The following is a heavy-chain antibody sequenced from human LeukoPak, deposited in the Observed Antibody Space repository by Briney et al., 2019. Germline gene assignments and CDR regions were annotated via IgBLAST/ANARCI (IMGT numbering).Heavy chain of an antibody. J-gene: IGHJ4*02. D-gene: IGHD2-15*01. CDR3: VKERGYCSGGSCYFDY. V-gene: IGHV3-64D*06. CDR1: GFTFSSYA. Sequence: PGGSLRLSCSASGFTFSSYAMYWVRQAPGKGLEYVSAISSNGGSTYYADSVKGRFTISRDNSKNTLYLQMSSLRAEDTAVYYCVKERGYCSGGSCYFDYWGQGTLVTVSS. CDR2: ISSNGGST.